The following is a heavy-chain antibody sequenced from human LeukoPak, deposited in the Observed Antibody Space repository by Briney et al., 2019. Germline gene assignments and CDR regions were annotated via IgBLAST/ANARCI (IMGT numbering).Heavy chain of an antibody. Sequence: SETLSLTCTVSGGSISSSSYYWGWIRQPPGKGLEWIGSIYYSGSTYYNPSLKSRVTISVDTSKNQFSLKLSSVTAADTAVYYCARVVAAAAGGDVWGKGTTVTISS. CDR3: ARVVAAAAGGDV. CDR1: GGSISSSSYY. D-gene: IGHD6-13*01. CDR2: IYYSGST. J-gene: IGHJ6*04. V-gene: IGHV4-39*07.